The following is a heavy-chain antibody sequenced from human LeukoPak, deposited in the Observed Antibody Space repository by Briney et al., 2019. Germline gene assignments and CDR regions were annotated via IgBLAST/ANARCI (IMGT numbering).Heavy chain of an antibody. CDR3: ARVSITMVRGVIPY. V-gene: IGHV1-8*01. Sequence: ASVKISCKASGYTFSSYDINWVRQATGQGLEWMGWMNPNSGNTGYAQKFQGRVTMTRNTSISTAYMELSSLRSEYTAVYYCARVSITMVRGVIPYWGQGTLVTVSS. D-gene: IGHD3-10*01. CDR1: GYTFSSYD. J-gene: IGHJ4*02. CDR2: MNPNSGNT.